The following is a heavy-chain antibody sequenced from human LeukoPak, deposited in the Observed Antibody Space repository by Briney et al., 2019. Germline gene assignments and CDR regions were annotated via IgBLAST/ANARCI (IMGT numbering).Heavy chain of an antibody. CDR2: IKGDGSAK. CDR1: GFAFSDSW. Sequence: GGSLRLACAASGFAFSDSWMTWIRQAPGKGLEWVAFIKGDGSAKKYVDSVKGRFTISRDNSKNSLFLQMNSLRAEDTAVYYCARDRGWIQHDIWGQGTMVTVSS. CDR3: ARDRGWIQHDI. V-gene: IGHV3-7*01. J-gene: IGHJ3*02. D-gene: IGHD5-18*01.